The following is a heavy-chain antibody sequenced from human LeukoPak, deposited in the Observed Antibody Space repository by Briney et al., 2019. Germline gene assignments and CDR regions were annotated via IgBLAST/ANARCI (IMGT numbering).Heavy chain of an antibody. CDR3: ARSPRSYYDILTGYYSPRYYYYYYMDV. D-gene: IGHD3-9*01. CDR2: IYTSGST. V-gene: IGHV4-59*10. CDR1: GGSFSGYY. J-gene: IGHJ6*03. Sequence: PSETLSLTCAVYGGSFSGYYWSWIRQPAGKGLEWIGRIYTSGSTNYNPSLKSRVTMSVDTSKNQFSLKLSSVTAADTAVYYCARSPRSYYDILTGYYSPRYYYYYYMDVWGKGTTVTISS.